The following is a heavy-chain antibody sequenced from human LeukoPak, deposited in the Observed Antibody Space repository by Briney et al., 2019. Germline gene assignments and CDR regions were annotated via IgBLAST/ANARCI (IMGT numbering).Heavy chain of an antibody. CDR1: GFTFSDYY. Sequence: GGSLRLSCAASGFTFSDYYMSWIRQAPGKGLEWVSCISGSSTYTNYADSVKGRFTISRDNAKNSLYLQMNSLRAEDTAVYYCARAYRLADGSEYWGQGTPVTVSS. CDR2: ISGSSTYT. CDR3: ARAYRLADGSEY. D-gene: IGHD6-13*01. V-gene: IGHV3-11*06. J-gene: IGHJ4*02.